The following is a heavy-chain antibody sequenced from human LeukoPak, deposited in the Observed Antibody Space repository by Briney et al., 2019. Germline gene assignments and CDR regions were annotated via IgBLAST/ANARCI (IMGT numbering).Heavy chain of an antibody. Sequence: PSETLSLTCTVSGGSISSYYWSWVRQAPGKGLEWVSVIYSGGSTYYADSVKGRFTISRDNSKNTLYLQMNSLRAEDTAVYYCASYSSGWYSGDYWGQGTLVTVSS. CDR1: GGSISSYY. CDR2: IYSGGST. D-gene: IGHD6-19*01. CDR3: ASYSSGWYSGDY. J-gene: IGHJ4*02. V-gene: IGHV3-66*02.